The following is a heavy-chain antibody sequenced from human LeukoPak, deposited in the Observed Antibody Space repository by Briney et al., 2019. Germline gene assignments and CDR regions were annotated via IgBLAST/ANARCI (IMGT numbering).Heavy chain of an antibody. Sequence: GASVKVSCKASGYTFTSYAMHWVRQAPGQRLEWMGWINAGNGDTKYSQKFQGRVTITRDTSASTAYMELSSLRSEDTAVYYCARGEDDYVWGSYRSLDYFDYWGQGTLVTVSS. D-gene: IGHD3-16*02. CDR3: ARGEDDYVWGSYRSLDYFDY. V-gene: IGHV1-3*01. J-gene: IGHJ4*02. CDR2: INAGNGDT. CDR1: GYTFTSYA.